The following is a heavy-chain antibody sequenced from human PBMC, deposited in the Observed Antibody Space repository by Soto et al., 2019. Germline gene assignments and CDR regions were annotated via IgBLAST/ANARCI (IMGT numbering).Heavy chain of an antibody. Sequence: EVQLSESGGGLVQPEGSLRLSCAASGFTFSSYAMSWVRQAPGKGLEWVSSISGSSGVTYHADSVKGRFTISRDNSKNTLYLQMNSLRVEDTAVYYCAKDSRKAGSGSYCDYWGQGTLVTVSS. V-gene: IGHV3-23*01. CDR3: AKDSRKAGSGSYCDY. CDR1: GFTFSSYA. D-gene: IGHD3-10*01. CDR2: ISGSSGVT. J-gene: IGHJ4*02.